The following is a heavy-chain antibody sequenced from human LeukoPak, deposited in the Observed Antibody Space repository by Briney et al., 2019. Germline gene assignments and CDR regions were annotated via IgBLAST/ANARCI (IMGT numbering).Heavy chain of an antibody. CDR2: MGGGGTT. CDR3: TRDRSRAEDD. D-gene: IGHD1-14*01. J-gene: IGHJ4*02. CDR1: GFTFNNYV. Sequence: KTGGSLRLSCAASGFTFNNYVMSWVRQAPGKGLEWVSAMGGGGTTYYADYVKGRFTISRDTSKNTLYLQMNSLRGEDTAVYYCTRDRSRAEDDWGQGTLVTVSS. V-gene: IGHV3-23*01.